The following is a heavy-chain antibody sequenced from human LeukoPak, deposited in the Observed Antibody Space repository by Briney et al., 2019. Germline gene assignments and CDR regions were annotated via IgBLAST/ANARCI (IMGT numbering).Heavy chain of an antibody. CDR1: GFTVSSNY. D-gene: IGHD5-18*01. CDR3: ARGGSDTAMAHDY. Sequence: GGSLRLSCAASGFTVSSNYMSWVRQAPGKGLEWVSVIYSDGRTYYADSVKGRFTISRDNSKNTLYLETNSLRAEDTAVYFCARGGSDTAMAHDYWGQGTLVTVSS. CDR2: IYSDGRT. V-gene: IGHV3-53*01. J-gene: IGHJ4*02.